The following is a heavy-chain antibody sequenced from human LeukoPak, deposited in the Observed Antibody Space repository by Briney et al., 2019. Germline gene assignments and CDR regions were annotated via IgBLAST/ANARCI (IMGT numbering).Heavy chain of an antibody. CDR1: GFTVGNTY. CDR2: FYSGGGT. Sequence: GGPWRSPGAASGFTVGNTYMSWVRQAPGRGLKGVSLFYSGGGTYSADSVKGRFTISRDISKNTLYLQMDNLRAEDTAVYYCAKGSGSGSYYGLSNFDYWGQGTLVTVSS. D-gene: IGHD1-26*01. J-gene: IGHJ4*02. V-gene: IGHV3-53*01. CDR3: AKGSGSGSYYGLSNFDY.